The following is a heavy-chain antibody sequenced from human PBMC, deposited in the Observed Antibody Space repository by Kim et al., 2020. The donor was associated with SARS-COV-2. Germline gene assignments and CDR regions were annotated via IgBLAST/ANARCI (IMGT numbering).Heavy chain of an antibody. CDR3: AREVLDGSGSYFDY. V-gene: IGHV4-61*01. CDR2: IYYSGST. D-gene: IGHD3-10*01. CDR1: GGSVSSGSYY. Sequence: SETLSLTCTVSGGSVSSGSYYWSWIRQPPGKGLEWIGYIYYSGSTNYNPSLKSRVTISVDTSKNQFSLKLSSVTAADTAVYYCAREVLDGSGSYFDYWGQGTLVTVSS. J-gene: IGHJ4*02.